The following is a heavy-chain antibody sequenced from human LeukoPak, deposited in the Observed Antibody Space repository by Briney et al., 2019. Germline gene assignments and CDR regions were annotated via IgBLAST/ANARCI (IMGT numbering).Heavy chain of an antibody. CDR2: FDPEDGET. V-gene: IGHV1-24*01. CDR1: GYTLTELS. D-gene: IGHD3-22*01. CDR3: ATLPPPYYYDSSHPDY. Sequence: ASVKVSCKVSGYTLTELSMHWVRQAPGKGLEWMGGFDPEDGETIYALKFQGRVTMTEDTSTDTAYMELSSLRSEDTAVYYCATLPPPYYYDSSHPDYWGQGTLVTVSS. J-gene: IGHJ4*02.